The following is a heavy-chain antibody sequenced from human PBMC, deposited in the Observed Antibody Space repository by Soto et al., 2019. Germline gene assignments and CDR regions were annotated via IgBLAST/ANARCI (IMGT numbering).Heavy chain of an antibody. CDR2: INPNSGGT. D-gene: IGHD2-8*01. J-gene: IGHJ5*02. CDR1: GYTFTGYY. Sequence: ASVKVSCKASGYTFTGYYMHWVRQAPGQGLEWMGWINPNSGGTNYAQKFQGRVTMTRDTSISTAYMELSRLGSDDTAVYYCARVSYCTNGVCYLNWFDPWGQGTLVTVSS. CDR3: ARVSYCTNGVCYLNWFDP. V-gene: IGHV1-2*02.